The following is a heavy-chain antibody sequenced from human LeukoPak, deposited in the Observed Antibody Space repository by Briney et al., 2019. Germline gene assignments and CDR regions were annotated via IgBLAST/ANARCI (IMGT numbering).Heavy chain of an antibody. CDR3: AKDQGIQLWTLGFDY. J-gene: IGHJ4*02. V-gene: IGHV3-9*01. Sequence: GGSLRLSCAASGFTFSSYWMSWVRQAPGKGLEWVSGISWNSGSIGYADSVKGRFTISRDNAKNSLYLQMNSLRAEDTALYYCAKDQGIQLWTLGFDYWGQGTLVTVSS. D-gene: IGHD5-18*01. CDR2: ISWNSGSI. CDR1: GFTFSSYW.